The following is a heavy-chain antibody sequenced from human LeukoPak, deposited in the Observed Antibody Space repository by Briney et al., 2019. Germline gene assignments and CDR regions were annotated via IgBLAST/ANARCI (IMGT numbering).Heavy chain of an antibody. Sequence: GGSLRLSCAASGFTFSSYAMSWVRQAPGKGLEWVSAISGSGGSTYYADSVKGRFTISRDNSKNTLYLQMNSLRAEGTAVYYCAKDSEISIAALMSAFDIWGQGTMVTVSS. J-gene: IGHJ3*02. CDR2: ISGSGGST. CDR3: AKDSEISIAALMSAFDI. CDR1: GFTFSSYA. D-gene: IGHD6-6*01. V-gene: IGHV3-23*01.